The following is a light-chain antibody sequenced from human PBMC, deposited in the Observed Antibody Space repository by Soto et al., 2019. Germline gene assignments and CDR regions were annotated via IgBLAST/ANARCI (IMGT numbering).Light chain of an antibody. CDR2: DND. V-gene: IGLV1-51*01. J-gene: IGLJ1*01. Sequence: QSVLTQPPSVSAAPGQKVTISCSGSSPNIGKNYVFWYQHVPGTAPKLVIYDNDKRPSGIPDRFSGSKSGTSATLGITGLQTGDEADYYCATWDSSLRAHVFGTGTKVTVL. CDR3: ATWDSSLRAHV. CDR1: SPNIGKNY.